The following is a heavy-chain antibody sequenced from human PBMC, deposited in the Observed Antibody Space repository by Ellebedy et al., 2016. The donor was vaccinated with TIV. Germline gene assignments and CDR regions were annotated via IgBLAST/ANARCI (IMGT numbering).Heavy chain of an antibody. D-gene: IGHD2-2*01. CDR1: GLTFSSHA. CDR2: ISGSGGST. CDR3: AKVRSYCGSTTCLTPHGLDV. J-gene: IGHJ6*02. V-gene: IGHV3-23*01. Sequence: GESLKISCAASGLTFSSHAMSWVRQAPGKGLEWVSGISGSGGSTYYAESVKGRFTISRDNSKNTLYLQMNSLRAEDTAVYYCAKVRSYCGSTTCLTPHGLDVWGQGTTVTVSS.